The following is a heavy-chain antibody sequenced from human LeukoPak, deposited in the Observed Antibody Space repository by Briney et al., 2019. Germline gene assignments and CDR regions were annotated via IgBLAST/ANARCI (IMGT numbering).Heavy chain of an antibody. CDR2: INPSGGST. Sequence: ASVKVSCKASGGTFSSYAISWVRQAPGQGLEWMGIINPSGGSTSYAQKFQGRVTMTRDTSTSTVYMELSSLRSEDTAVYYCARNLAVAGTFDYWGQGTLVTVSS. J-gene: IGHJ4*02. V-gene: IGHV1-46*01. CDR1: GGTFSSYA. D-gene: IGHD6-19*01. CDR3: ARNLAVAGTFDY.